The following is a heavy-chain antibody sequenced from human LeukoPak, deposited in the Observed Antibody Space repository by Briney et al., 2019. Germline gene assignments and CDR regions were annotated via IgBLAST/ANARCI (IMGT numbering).Heavy chain of an antibody. J-gene: IGHJ3*02. D-gene: IGHD3-22*01. CDR3: ARAVYYDSSGYAQGGDAFDI. V-gene: IGHV3-15*01. CDR1: GFTFSNAW. CDR2: IKSKTDGGTT. Sequence: GGSLRLSCAASGFTFSNAWMSWVRQAPGKGLEWVGRIKSKTDGGTTDYAAPVKGRFTISRDDSKNTLYLQMNSLKTEDTAVYYCARAVYYDSSGYAQGGDAFDIWGQGTMVTVSS.